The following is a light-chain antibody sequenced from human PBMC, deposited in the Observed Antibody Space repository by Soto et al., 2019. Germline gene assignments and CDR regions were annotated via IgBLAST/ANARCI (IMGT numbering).Light chain of an antibody. CDR3: QQSYSTPPLT. Sequence: DIQMTQSPSSLSLSIGDTVTITCRASQRISTFLNWYQQKPGKAPNLLIYAASSLQSGVPSRFSGSGSGTDFTLTISSLQPEDFATYYCQQSYSTPPLTFGGGTKVDIK. CDR2: AAS. V-gene: IGKV1-39*01. CDR1: QRISTF. J-gene: IGKJ4*01.